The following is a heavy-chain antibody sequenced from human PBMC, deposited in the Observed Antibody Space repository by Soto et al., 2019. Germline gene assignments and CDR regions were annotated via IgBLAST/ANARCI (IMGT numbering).Heavy chain of an antibody. Sequence: SETLSLTCTVSGGSISSGGYYWSWIRQHPGKGLEWIGYIYYSGSTYYNPSLKSRVTISVDTSKNQFSLKLSSVTAADTAVYYCARDDWNSPIGMDVWGQGTTVTVSS. CDR2: IYYSGST. D-gene: IGHD1-7*01. V-gene: IGHV4-31*03. J-gene: IGHJ6*02. CDR1: GGSISSGGYY. CDR3: ARDDWNSPIGMDV.